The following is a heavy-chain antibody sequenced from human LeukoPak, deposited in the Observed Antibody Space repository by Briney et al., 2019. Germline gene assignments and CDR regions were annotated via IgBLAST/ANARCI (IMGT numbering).Heavy chain of an antibody. CDR3: ARGPPRLWGVTSPYFDY. V-gene: IGHV4-59*12. D-gene: IGHD2-21*02. Sequence: SETLSLTCAVSGGSITSYYWSWIRQPPGKGLEWIGFIYYSGSTNYNPSLKSRVTISVDTSKNQFSLKLSSVTAADTAVYYCARGPPRLWGVTSPYFDYWGQGTLVTVSS. CDR1: GGSITSYY. CDR2: IYYSGST. J-gene: IGHJ4*02.